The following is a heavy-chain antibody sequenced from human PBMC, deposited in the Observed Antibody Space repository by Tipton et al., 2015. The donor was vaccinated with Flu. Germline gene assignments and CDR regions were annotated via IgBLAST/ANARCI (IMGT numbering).Heavy chain of an antibody. CDR3: ARSLEDQLEAFDV. J-gene: IGHJ3*01. V-gene: IGHV4-34*01. CDR2: VNHSGST. CDR1: GGSFSGDY. D-gene: IGHD2-2*01. Sequence: TLSLTCVVYGGSFSGDYCSWIRQPPGKGLEWIGEVNHSGSTNYNPSLKSRVTISVDTSKNQFSLKVTSVTAADTAVYYCARSLEDQLEAFDVWGQGTMVTVSS.